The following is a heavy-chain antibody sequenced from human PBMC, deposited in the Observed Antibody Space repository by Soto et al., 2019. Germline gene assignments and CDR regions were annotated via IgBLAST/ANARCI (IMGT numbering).Heavy chain of an antibody. Sequence: EVQLVESGGGLVQPGGSLRLSCAASGFTFSTYWMGWVRQAPGKGLEWVANIREDGSGNYYVDSVKGRFTISRDNAKNSLFLQMSSLSAEDTAVYYCARGLSHLAARAEGVYFDYWGQGTLVTVSS. V-gene: IGHV3-7*01. CDR2: IREDGSGN. D-gene: IGHD6-6*01. J-gene: IGHJ4*02. CDR3: ARGLSHLAARAEGVYFDY. CDR1: GFTFSTYW.